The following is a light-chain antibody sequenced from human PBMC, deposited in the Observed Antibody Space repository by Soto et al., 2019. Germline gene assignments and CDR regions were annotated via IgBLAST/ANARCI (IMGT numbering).Light chain of an antibody. Sequence: EIGLTQSAASLCLSPGERDTLXCRASQSVSSNLVWYQQKPGQAPRLLIYGASTRATGIQARLSGSGSGKEFTLNISSLQSEDFAVYYCKQYNNWPPITFGQGTRLEIK. V-gene: IGKV3-15*01. CDR3: KQYNNWPPIT. J-gene: IGKJ5*01. CDR1: QSVSSN. CDR2: GAS.